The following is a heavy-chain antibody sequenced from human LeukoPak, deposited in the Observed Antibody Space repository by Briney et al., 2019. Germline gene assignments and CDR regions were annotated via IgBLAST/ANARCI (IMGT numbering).Heavy chain of an antibody. D-gene: IGHD4-17*01. J-gene: IGHJ4*02. Sequence: GGSLRLSCAASGFTFSSYAMHWVRQAPVKGLEWVAVISYDGSNKYYADSLKGRFTISRDNSKNTLYLQMNSLRAEDTAVYYCAREATVTTYFDYWGQGTLVTVSS. CDR3: AREATVTTYFDY. CDR2: ISYDGSNK. CDR1: GFTFSSYA. V-gene: IGHV3-30*04.